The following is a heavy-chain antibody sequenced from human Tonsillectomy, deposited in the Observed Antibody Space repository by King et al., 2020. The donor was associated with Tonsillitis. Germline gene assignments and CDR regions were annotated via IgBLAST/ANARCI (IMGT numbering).Heavy chain of an antibody. CDR3: AKSVLSGTHFGY. CDR1: GFTFSTYA. D-gene: IGHD3-3*02. Sequence: VQLVESGGGLVQPGGSLRLSCTASGFTFSTYAMNWVRQAPGKGLEWVSTISGSGGTTYYADSVKGRFTISRDNSKNTLYLHMKNLRAEDTAVYHCAKSVLSGTHFGYWRQGTLVTVPS. CDR2: ISGSGGTT. J-gene: IGHJ4*02. V-gene: IGHV3-23*04.